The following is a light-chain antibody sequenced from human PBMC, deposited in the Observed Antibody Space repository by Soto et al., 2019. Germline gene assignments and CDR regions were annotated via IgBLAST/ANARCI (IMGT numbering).Light chain of an antibody. CDR2: VAS. V-gene: IGKV1-39*01. CDR1: QTISNY. Sequence: DIQMTQSPSSLSASVGDRVTITCRASQTISNYLNWYQQKPGKAPKVLIYVASSLQSGVPSRFSGSGSGTDFTLTISSLQPEDFATYYCLQDYNYPWTFGQGTKVDIK. J-gene: IGKJ1*01. CDR3: LQDYNYPWT.